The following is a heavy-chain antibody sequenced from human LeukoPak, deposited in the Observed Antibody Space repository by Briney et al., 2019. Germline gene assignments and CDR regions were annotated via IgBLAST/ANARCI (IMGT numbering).Heavy chain of an antibody. CDR1: GFTFSSYW. D-gene: IGHD3-22*01. J-gene: IGHJ5*02. V-gene: IGHV3-7*01. CDR2: IKQDGSEK. CDR3: ANENYYGSSGYPDH. Sequence: GGSLRLSCAASGFTFSSYWMSWVRQAPGKGLEWVANIKQDGSEKYYVDSVKGRFTISRDNSKNTLYLQMNSLRAEDTAVYYCANENYYGSSGYPDHWGQGTLVTVSS.